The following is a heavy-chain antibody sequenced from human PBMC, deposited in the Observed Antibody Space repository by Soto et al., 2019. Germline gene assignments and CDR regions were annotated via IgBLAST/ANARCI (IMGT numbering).Heavy chain of an antibody. CDR1: GGSISSYY. CDR2: IYNSGST. CDR3: ARLDYSYYCLDV. J-gene: IGHJ6*03. Sequence: SQTLSLPCTVSGGSISSYYWSWIRQPPGKGLEWIGHIYNSGSTNYNPSLKSRVTISVDTSKKQFSLKLSSVTAADTAVYYCARLDYSYYCLDVWGKGTTVTVSS. V-gene: IGHV4-59*08.